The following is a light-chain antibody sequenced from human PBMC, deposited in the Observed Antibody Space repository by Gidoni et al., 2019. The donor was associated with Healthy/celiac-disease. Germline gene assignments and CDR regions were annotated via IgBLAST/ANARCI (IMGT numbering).Light chain of an antibody. Sequence: HSAPTQPAPAAGAPRQSITISCTGTSSDVGGYNYVSWYQQHPGKAPKLMIYDVSNRPSGVSNRFSGSKSGNTASLTISGLQAEDEADYYCSSYTSSSPVVFGGGTKLTVL. V-gene: IGLV2-14*01. CDR3: SSYTSSSPVV. CDR2: DVS. CDR1: SSDVGGYNY. J-gene: IGLJ2*01.